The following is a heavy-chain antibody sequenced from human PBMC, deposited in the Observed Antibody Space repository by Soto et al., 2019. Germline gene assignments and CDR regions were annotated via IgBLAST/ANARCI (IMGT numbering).Heavy chain of an antibody. CDR3: ARVRREEGFLEWLSPYGMDV. CDR1: GYTFTSYD. V-gene: IGHV1-46*01. D-gene: IGHD3-3*01. CDR2: INPSGGST. Sequence: ASVKVSCKASGYTFTSYDINWVRQATGQGLEWMGIINPSGGSTSYAQKFQGRVTMTRDTSTSTVYMELSSLRSEDTAVYYCARVRREEGFLEWLSPYGMDVWGQGTTVTAP. J-gene: IGHJ6*02.